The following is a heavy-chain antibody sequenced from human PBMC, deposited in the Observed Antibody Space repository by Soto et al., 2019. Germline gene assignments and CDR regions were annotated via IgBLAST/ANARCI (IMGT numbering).Heavy chain of an antibody. J-gene: IGHJ4*02. CDR3: ATSCPFDRSLPGPFDY. V-gene: IGHV1-18*01. Sequence: ASVKVSCKASGYTFTSYGISWVRQAPGQGLEWMGWISAYNGNTNYAQKLQGRVTMTTDTSTSTAYMELRSLRSDDTAVYYCATSCPFDRSLPGPFDYWGQGTLVTVSS. CDR2: ISAYNGNT. CDR1: GYTFTSYG. D-gene: IGHD3-9*01.